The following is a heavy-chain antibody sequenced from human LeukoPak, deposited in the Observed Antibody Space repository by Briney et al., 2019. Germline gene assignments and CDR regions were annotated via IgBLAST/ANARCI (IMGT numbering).Heavy chain of an antibody. CDR1: ADSFSSHY. CDR2: ISYIGST. CDR3: ARDLVTVTKGFDI. Sequence: SETLSLTCAVSADSFSSHYWTWIRQPPGKGLEWIEYISYIGSTNYNPSLKSRVTISIDTSKNQFSLKLSSVTAADTAVYYCARDLVTVTKGFDIWGQGTLVSVSS. D-gene: IGHD4-17*01. V-gene: IGHV4-59*11. J-gene: IGHJ3*02.